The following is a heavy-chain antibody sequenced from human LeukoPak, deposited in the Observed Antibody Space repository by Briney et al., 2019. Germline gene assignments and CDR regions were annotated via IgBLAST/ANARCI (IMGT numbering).Heavy chain of an antibody. CDR2: IKQDGSEK. J-gene: IGHJ4*02. V-gene: IGHV3-7*02. CDR3: VGLGENY. D-gene: IGHD3-10*01. Sequence: GSLRLSCAASGFTFRRYWMSWARQASGKGLEWVANIKQDGSEKYYVDSVKGRFTISRDNAKNSLYLQMNSLRAEDTAVYYCVGLGENYWGQGALVTVSS. CDR1: GFTFRRYW.